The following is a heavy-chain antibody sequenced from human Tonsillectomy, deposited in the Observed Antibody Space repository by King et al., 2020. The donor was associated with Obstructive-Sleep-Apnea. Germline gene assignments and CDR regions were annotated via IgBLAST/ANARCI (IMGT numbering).Heavy chain of an antibody. CDR1: GGSISSYY. J-gene: IGHJ4*02. Sequence: QLQESGPGLVKPSETLSLTCTVSGGSISSYYWSWIRQPPGKGLEWIGYIYYSGSTNYNPSLKSRVTISVDTSKNQFSLKLSSVTAADTAVYYCARAQGATTAGLFDYWGQGTLVTVSS. V-gene: IGHV4-59*01. CDR3: ARAQGATTAGLFDY. D-gene: IGHD1-26*01. CDR2: IYYSGST.